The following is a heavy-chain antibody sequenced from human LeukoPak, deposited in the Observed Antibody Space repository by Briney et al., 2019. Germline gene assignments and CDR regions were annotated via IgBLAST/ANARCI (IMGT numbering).Heavy chain of an antibody. V-gene: IGHV1-46*01. Sequence: ASVKVSCKASGYTFTSYYIHWVRQAPGQGLEWKGIINPTGGSPTYTQKFQGRVTMTRDTSTSTVYMELSSLRSEDTAVYYCARDPGLTSYYYYMDVWGKGTTVTVSS. J-gene: IGHJ6*03. CDR2: INPTGGSP. D-gene: IGHD3-10*01. CDR3: ARDPGLTSYYYYMDV. CDR1: GYTFTSYY.